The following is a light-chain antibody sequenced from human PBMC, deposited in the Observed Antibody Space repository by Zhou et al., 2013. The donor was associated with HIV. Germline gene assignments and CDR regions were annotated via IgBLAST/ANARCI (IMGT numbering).Light chain of an antibody. CDR3: QQLKSYPLS. CDR1: QDLTGR. CDR2: APS. Sequence: DSVTVTCRASQDLTGRLAWYQQRPGKAPSLLIYAPSTLQSGVPSRFRASGSATEFTLTISGLQPDDFAIYFCQQLKSYPLSFGPGTKL. J-gene: IGKJ2*01. V-gene: IGKV1-9*01.